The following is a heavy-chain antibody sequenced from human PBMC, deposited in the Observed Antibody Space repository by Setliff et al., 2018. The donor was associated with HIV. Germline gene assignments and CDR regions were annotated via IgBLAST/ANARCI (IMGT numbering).Heavy chain of an antibody. D-gene: IGHD6-19*01. V-gene: IGHV5-51*01. CDR3: VRDQIGDVQVAGTWGT. CDR2: INPSTSEV. Sequence: HGESLKISCKDSGYKFTSYWVGWVRQMPGRGLEWMGFINPSTSEVRYRPSLQGQVTMSVDKSISTAFLQWSSLAASDTAMYYCVRDQIGDVQVAGTWGTWGQGTLVTVSS. J-gene: IGHJ5*02. CDR1: GYKFTSYW.